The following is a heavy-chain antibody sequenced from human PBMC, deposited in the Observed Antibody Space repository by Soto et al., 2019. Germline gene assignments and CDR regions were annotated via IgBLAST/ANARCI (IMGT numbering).Heavy chain of an antibody. CDR2: ISCNSGSI. D-gene: IGHD4-17*01. J-gene: IGHJ3*02. CDR1: GFTFDDYA. Sequence: EVQLVESGGGLVQPGRSLRLSCAASGFTFDDYAMHWVRQAPGKGLEWVSGISCNSGSIGYGDSVKGRFTISRDNAKNSLYLQMNSLRAEDTALYYCAKDWGDYGDYGGAFDIWGQGTMVTVSS. CDR3: AKDWGDYGDYGGAFDI. V-gene: IGHV3-9*01.